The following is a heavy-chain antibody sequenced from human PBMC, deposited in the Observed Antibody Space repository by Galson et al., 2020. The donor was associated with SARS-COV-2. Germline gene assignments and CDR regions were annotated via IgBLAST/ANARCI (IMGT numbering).Heavy chain of an antibody. CDR1: GGSISSARYS. CDR3: AYGVVAGTGY. J-gene: IGHJ4*02. V-gene: IGHV4-61*02. D-gene: IGHD6-19*01. CDR2: LYTSGST. Sequence: SEPLSLTCTVSGGSISSARYSWSWIRQPAGKGLEWTGRLYTSGSTNYNPSLQSRVTISIDTSKNQFSLELTSVTAADTAVYFWAYGVVAGTGYWGQGILVTVSS.